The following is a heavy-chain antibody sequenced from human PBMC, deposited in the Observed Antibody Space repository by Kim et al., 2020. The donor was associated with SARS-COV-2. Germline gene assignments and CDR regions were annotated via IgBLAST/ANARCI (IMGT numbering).Heavy chain of an antibody. CDR2: IKSKTDGGTT. CDR3: TTGEDIVGGDYGMDV. D-gene: IGHD2-15*01. CDR1: GFTFSNAW. J-gene: IGHJ6*02. V-gene: IGHV3-15*01. Sequence: GGSLRLSCAASGFTFSNAWMSWVRQAPGKGLEWVGRIKSKTDGGTTDYAAPVKGRFTISRDDSKNTLYLQMNSLKTEDTAVYYCTTGEDIVGGDYGMDVWGQGTTVTVSS.